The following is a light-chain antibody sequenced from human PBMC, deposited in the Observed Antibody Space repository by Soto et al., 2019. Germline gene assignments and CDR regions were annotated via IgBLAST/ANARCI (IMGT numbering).Light chain of an antibody. Sequence: QSVLTQPPSASGAPGQRVTISCTGSSSNIGAGYHVHWYQQLPGTAPKLLISDNNNRPSGVPDRFSGSKSGTSASLAISGLQAEDESDYYCQSFDTSLRGFVFGTGTKVTVL. CDR2: DNN. CDR1: SSNIGAGYH. CDR3: QSFDTSLRGFV. V-gene: IGLV1-40*01. J-gene: IGLJ1*01.